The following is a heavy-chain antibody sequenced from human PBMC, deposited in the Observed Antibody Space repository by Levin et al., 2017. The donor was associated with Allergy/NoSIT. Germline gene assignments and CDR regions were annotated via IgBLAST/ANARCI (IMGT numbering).Heavy chain of an antibody. CDR3: ARERRYSYGYGIHYYGMDV. CDR1: GGSFSGYY. D-gene: IGHD5-18*01. V-gene: IGHV4-34*01. J-gene: IGHJ6*02. Sequence: SQTLSLTCAVYGGSFSGYYWSWIRPPPGKGLEWIGEINHSGSTNYNPSLKSRVTISVDTSKNQFSLKLSSVTAADTAVYYCARERRYSYGYGIHYYGMDVWGQGTTVTVSS. CDR2: INHSGST.